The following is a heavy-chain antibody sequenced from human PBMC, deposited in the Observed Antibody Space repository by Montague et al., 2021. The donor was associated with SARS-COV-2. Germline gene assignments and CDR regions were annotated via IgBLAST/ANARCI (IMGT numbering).Heavy chain of an antibody. CDR1: GDSIIGYF. CDR2: LYDTGSV. D-gene: IGHD3-22*01. Sequence: SETLSLTCTVSGDSIIGYFWTWIRQPPGKGLEWIGYLYDTGSVKYNPSLNSRVTMSIDTSKNQFSLELTSATAADTAIYYCARDLSRAFCEGDSCYSENWFAPWGQGTLVTVS. V-gene: IGHV4-59*01. CDR3: ARDLSRAFCEGDSCYSENWFAP. J-gene: IGHJ5*02.